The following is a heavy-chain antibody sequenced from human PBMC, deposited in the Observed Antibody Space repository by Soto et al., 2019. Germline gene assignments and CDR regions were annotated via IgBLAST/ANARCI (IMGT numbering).Heavy chain of an antibody. J-gene: IGHJ5*02. CDR1: GASINNTSYY. CDR2: IYYSGKT. D-gene: IGHD6-13*01. V-gene: IGHV4-39*01. CDR3: GRPWGIGLTPPGP. Sequence: KLQESGPRLVKPSETLSLTCTVSGASINNTSYYWGWIRQSPGKGLEWIGNIYYSGKTYYSPSLKSRVSISVDASRKQFSLRLSSVTAADTAVYYCGRPWGIGLTPPGPWGQGVLVTVSS.